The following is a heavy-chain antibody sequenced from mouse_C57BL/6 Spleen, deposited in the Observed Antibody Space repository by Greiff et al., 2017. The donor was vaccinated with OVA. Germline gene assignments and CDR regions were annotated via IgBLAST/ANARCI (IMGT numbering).Heavy chain of an antibody. CDR1: GFSLTSYG. V-gene: IGHV2-2*01. J-gene: IGHJ3*01. Sequence: QVQLQQSGPGLVQPSQSLSITCTVSGFSLTSYGVHWVRQSPGKGLEWLGVIWSGGSTDYNAAFISRLSISKDNSKSQVFFKMNSLQDDDTAIYYCARKVYYGSSYVEFAYWGQGTLVTVSA. CDR3: ARKVYYGSSYVEFAY. D-gene: IGHD1-1*01. CDR2: IWSGGST.